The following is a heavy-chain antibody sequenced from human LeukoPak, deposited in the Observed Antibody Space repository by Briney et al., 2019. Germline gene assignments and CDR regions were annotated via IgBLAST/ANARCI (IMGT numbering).Heavy chain of an antibody. V-gene: IGHV5-51*01. CDR2: IYPGNT. J-gene: IGHJ4*02. CDR1: GYNFATYW. Sequence: EESLKISCQGSGYNFATYWIVWVRQMPGKGLEWMGIIYPGNTRYSPSFQGQVTISADTSISTAYLHWSSLQSSDTAMYYCAKFHATWYGDTWGQGTLVTVSS. D-gene: IGHD3-10*01. CDR3: AKFHATWYGDT.